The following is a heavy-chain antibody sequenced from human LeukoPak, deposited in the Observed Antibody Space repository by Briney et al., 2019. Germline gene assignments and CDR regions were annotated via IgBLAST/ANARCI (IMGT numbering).Heavy chain of an antibody. CDR3: ARDAPGNTALDY. J-gene: IGHJ4*02. D-gene: IGHD5-18*01. Sequence: GGSLRLSCAASGFTFISYWMHWVRQAPGKGLVWISRINGYGSSTDFADSVKGRFTISRDNAKNTLYLQMNSLRAEDTAVYYCARDAPGNTALDYWGQGTLVTVSS. CDR1: GFTFISYW. CDR2: INGYGSST. V-gene: IGHV3-74*01.